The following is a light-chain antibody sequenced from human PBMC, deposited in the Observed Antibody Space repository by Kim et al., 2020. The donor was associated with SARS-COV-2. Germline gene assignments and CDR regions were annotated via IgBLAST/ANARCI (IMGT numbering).Light chain of an antibody. CDR1: SLRSYY. J-gene: IGLJ2*01. V-gene: IGLV3-19*01. CDR2: GKN. Sequence: LGKTVRITCQGGSLRSYYASWYQQKPGQAPVLVIYGKNNRPSGIPDRFSGSSSGNTASLTITGAQAEDEADYYCNSRDSSGNHVVFGGGTQLTVL. CDR3: NSRDSSGNHVV.